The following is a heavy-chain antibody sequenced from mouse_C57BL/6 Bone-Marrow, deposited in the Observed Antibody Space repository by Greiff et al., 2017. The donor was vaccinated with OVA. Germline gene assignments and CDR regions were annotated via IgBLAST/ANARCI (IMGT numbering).Heavy chain of an antibody. CDR1: GYTFTSYW. CDR3: ARYRYAMDY. V-gene: IGHV1-59*01. Sequence: VKLQQPGAELVRPGTSVKLSCKASGYTFTSYWMHWVKQRPGQGLEWIGVIDPSDSYTNYNQKFKGKATLTVDTSSSTAYMQLSSLTSEDSAVYYCARYRYAMDYWGQGTSVTVSS. J-gene: IGHJ4*01. CDR2: IDPSDSYT.